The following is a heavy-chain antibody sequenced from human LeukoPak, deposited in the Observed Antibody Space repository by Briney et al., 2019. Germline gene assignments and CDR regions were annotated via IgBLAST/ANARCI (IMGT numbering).Heavy chain of an antibody. Sequence: GGSLRLSCAASGFTFSSYGMHWVRQAPGEGLEWVAVISYDGSNKYYADSVKGRFTISRDNSKNTLYLQMNSLRAEDTAVYYCAKDQVGVPATRWGQGTLVTVSS. CDR2: ISYDGSNK. CDR1: GFTFSSYG. J-gene: IGHJ4*02. CDR3: AKDQVGVPATR. D-gene: IGHD1-26*01. V-gene: IGHV3-30*18.